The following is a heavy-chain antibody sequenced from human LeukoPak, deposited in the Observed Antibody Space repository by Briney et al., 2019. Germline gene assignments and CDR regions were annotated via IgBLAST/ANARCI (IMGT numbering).Heavy chain of an antibody. D-gene: IGHD2-15*01. CDR1: GFTFDKFA. Sequence: PGGSLRLSCTASGFTFDKFAMAWVRQAPGKGLEWVSAITGSGTSTYSADSVKDRFTVSRDNSNNTLYLQMNNLRADDTAVYYCAKSPTPTVELLYNWLDPWGQGTMVTVSS. J-gene: IGHJ5*01. CDR3: AKSPTPTVELLYNWLDP. CDR2: ITGSGTST. V-gene: IGHV3-23*01.